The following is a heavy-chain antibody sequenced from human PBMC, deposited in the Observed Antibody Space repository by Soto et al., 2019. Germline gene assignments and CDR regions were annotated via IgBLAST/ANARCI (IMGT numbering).Heavy chain of an antibody. Sequence: GGSLRLSCTASGFTFSSFGMAWVRQAPGKGLEWVSAISGSGDSSYYADSVKDRFTISRDNPTNTLYLQMNNLRAEDTAVYYCAKVGIGMFSHKHHFDHWGQGTPVTVSS. CDR2: ISGSGDSS. CDR3: AKVGIGMFSHKHHFDH. CDR1: GFTFSSFG. V-gene: IGHV3-23*01. J-gene: IGHJ4*02. D-gene: IGHD2-2*03.